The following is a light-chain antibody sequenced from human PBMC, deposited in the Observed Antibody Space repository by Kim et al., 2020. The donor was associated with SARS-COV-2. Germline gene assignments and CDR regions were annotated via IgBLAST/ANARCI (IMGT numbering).Light chain of an antibody. Sequence: ASIGDRDTITCRASQDIGNSLAWYQQKPGKVPQVLIYAASTWQSGVPSRFSGSGSGTEFTLTIASLQTEDVATYYCQKYNSAPWTFGPGTKVDIK. CDR1: QDIGNS. J-gene: IGKJ1*01. V-gene: IGKV1-27*01. CDR3: QKYNSAPWT. CDR2: AAS.